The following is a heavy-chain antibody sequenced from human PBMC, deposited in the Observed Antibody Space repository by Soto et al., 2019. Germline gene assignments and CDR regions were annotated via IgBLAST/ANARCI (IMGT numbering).Heavy chain of an antibody. CDR2: ISSSGGST. Sequence: EVQLLESGGGLVQPGGSLRLSCAASGFTFSSYAMTWVRQAPGKGLEWVSAISSSGGSTYYADSVKGRFTISRDNSKNTLYLQMNSLRAEDTAVYYCAKHPPIEYRSLGYGMDVWGQGTTVTVSS. J-gene: IGHJ6*02. D-gene: IGHD6-6*01. CDR3: AKHPPIEYRSLGYGMDV. V-gene: IGHV3-23*01. CDR1: GFTFSSYA.